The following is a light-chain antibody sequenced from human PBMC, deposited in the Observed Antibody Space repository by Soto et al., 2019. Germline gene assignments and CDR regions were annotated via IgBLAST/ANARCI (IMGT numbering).Light chain of an antibody. CDR2: DAS. CDR3: QQRGNWPPIT. J-gene: IGKJ5*01. CDR1: QSVSSF. Sequence: EIVLTQSPATLSLSPGERATLSCRASQSVSSFLAWYQQKPGQAPRLLIYDASNRATGIPARFSGSGSGTDFTLTISSLEPEDFAVYYCQQRGNWPPITFGRGTRLEMK. V-gene: IGKV3-11*01.